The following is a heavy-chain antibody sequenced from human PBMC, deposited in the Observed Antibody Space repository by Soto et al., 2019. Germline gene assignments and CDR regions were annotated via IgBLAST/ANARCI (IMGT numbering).Heavy chain of an antibody. V-gene: IGHV3-30*18. D-gene: IGHD5-18*01. Sequence: QVQLVESGGGVVQPGRSLRLSCAASGFTFSSYGMHWVRQAPGKGLEWVAVISYDGSNKYYADSVKGRFTISRDNSKNTVYLQMNSLRAEDTAVYYCAKDSSDTAMVLDSLGYFDYWGQGTLVTVSS. CDR3: AKDSSDTAMVLDSLGYFDY. J-gene: IGHJ4*02. CDR1: GFTFSSYG. CDR2: ISYDGSNK.